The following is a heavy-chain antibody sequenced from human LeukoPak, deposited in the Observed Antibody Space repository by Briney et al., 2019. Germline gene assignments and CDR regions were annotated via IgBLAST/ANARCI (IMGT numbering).Heavy chain of an antibody. D-gene: IGHD2-8*02. CDR2: ISYDGSNK. J-gene: IGHJ4*02. CDR1: GFTFSSYA. CDR3: ARESYQVVYAMGY. Sequence: GGSLRLSCAASGFTFSSYAMHWVRQAPGKGLEWVAVISYDGSNKYYADSVKGRFTISRDNSKNTLYLQMNSLRAEDTAVYYCARESYQVVYAMGYWGQGTLVTVSS. V-gene: IGHV3-30-3*01.